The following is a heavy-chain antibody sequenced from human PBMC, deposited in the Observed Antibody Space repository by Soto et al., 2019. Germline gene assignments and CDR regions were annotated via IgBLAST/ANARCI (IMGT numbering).Heavy chain of an antibody. CDR3: ARSDESRRWSPLPFWLFDL. CDR1: GDSTGDYF. V-gene: IGHV4-59*01. Sequence: PSETLSLTCTVSGDSTGDYFWNWLRQPPGKGLEWIGYVYHSGNTNYNPSLKSRVTISVDMSKSQISLELRSVTAADSGVYYCARSDESRRWSPLPFWLFDLWDRGTLVTVSS. D-gene: IGHD2-15*01. CDR2: VYHSGNT. J-gene: IGHJ2*01.